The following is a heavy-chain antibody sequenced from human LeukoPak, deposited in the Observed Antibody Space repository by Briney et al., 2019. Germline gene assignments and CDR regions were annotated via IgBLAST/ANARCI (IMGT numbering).Heavy chain of an antibody. CDR3: ARANSLMVRGVISYFDS. CDR1: GFTFSDYY. Sequence: GGSLRLSCAASGFTFSDYYMSWIRQAPGKGLDFIAYISSTGATIYYADSLKGRFTISRDNARNSLYLQMNSLRDEDTAVYFCARANSLMVRGVISYFDSWGQGTLVTVSS. D-gene: IGHD3-10*01. V-gene: IGHV3-11*04. J-gene: IGHJ4*02. CDR2: ISSTGATI.